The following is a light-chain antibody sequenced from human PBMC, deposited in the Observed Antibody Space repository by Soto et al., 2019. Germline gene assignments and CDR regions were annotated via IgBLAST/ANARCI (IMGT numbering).Light chain of an antibody. CDR3: QHYNSYSEA. CDR2: GAS. Sequence: VMTQSPATLSVSPVERATLSWWASETVATNLAWYQQKPVHAPRLLISGASNRAPGIPDRFSGSASGTAFTLTISSLQPDDFATYYCQHYNSYSEAFGQGTKVDIK. V-gene: IGKV3D-15*01. CDR1: ETVATN. J-gene: IGKJ1*01.